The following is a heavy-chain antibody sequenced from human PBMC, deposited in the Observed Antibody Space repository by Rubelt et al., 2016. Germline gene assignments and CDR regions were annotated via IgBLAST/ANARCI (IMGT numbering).Heavy chain of an antibody. CDR1: GFTFTTHG. D-gene: IGHD1-1*01. V-gene: IGHV3-23*01. CDR3: ASGRGPDYYYYGMDV. CDR2: ISGGGGST. Sequence: GSGGGLVQPGGSLRLSCAASGFTFTTHGMSWVRQAPGKGLEWVSTISGGGGSTYYADSVKGRFTISRDNSKNTLYLQMNSLRAEDTAVYYCASGRGPDYYYYGMDVWGQGTTVTVSS. J-gene: IGHJ6*02.